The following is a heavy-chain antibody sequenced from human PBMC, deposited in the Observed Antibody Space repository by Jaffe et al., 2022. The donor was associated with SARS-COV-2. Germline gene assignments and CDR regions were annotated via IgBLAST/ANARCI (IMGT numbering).Heavy chain of an antibody. V-gene: IGHV3-30*04. CDR2: VSKDGSLK. Sequence: QVQLVESGGGVVQPGRSLTLSCAASEFTFSSYTIHWVRQPPGKGLEWVSVVSKDGSLKYFADSVKGRFTISRDNSKNTVYLQMNSLRPDDTAVYYCARQTYGDSWFFDLWGRGTLVTVSS. D-gene: IGHD4-17*01. CDR1: EFTFSSYT. J-gene: IGHJ2*01. CDR3: ARQTYGDSWFFDL.